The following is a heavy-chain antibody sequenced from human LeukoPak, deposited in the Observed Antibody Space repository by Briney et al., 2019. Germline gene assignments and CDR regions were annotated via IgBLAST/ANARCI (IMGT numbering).Heavy chain of an antibody. V-gene: IGHV4-34*01. J-gene: IGHJ4*02. D-gene: IGHD2-2*01. CDR2: INHSGST. CDR1: GGSFSGYY. CDR3: ARGSSTSCYGY. Sequence: SETLSLTCAVYGGSFSGYYWSWIRQPPGKGLEWIGEINHSGSTNYNPSLKSRVIISVDTSKNQFSLKLSSVTAADTAVYYCARGSSTSCYGYWGQGTLVTVSS.